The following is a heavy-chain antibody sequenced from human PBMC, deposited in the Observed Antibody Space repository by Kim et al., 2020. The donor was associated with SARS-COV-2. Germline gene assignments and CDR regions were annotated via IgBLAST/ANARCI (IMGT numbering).Heavy chain of an antibody. J-gene: IGHJ4*02. Sequence: GGSLRLSCAASGFTFNTYSINWVRQAPGKGLEWLSYISGSTRTIYYADSVKGRFTISRDNAKNSVYLQMNSLRDEDTAVYYCARDRSGNFDYWGQGILVT. CDR2: ISGSTRTI. CDR3: ARDRSGNFDY. D-gene: IGHD6-25*01. V-gene: IGHV3-48*02. CDR1: GFTFNTYS.